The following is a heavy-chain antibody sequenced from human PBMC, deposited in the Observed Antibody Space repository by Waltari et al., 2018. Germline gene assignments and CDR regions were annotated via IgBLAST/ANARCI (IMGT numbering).Heavy chain of an antibody. J-gene: IGHJ5*02. V-gene: IGHV4-59*01. CDR1: GGSSRSYY. CDR2: IYYSGST. D-gene: IGHD3-3*01. Sequence: QVPLPESGPGLVTPSETLSLTCTVPGGSSRSYYCTWTRQPPGKGLEWIGYIYYSGSTNYNPSLKSRVTISVDTSKNQFSLKLSSVTAADTAVYYCARTGTAFWNWFDPWGQGTLVTVSS. CDR3: ARTGTAFWNWFDP.